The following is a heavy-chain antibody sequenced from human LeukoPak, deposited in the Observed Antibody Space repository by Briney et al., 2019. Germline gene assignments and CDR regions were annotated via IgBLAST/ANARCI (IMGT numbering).Heavy chain of an antibody. V-gene: IGHV3-30-3*01. Sequence: PGRCPRVSSAHSGFTFSNSAMYWGCQTPGKGLGWVAFISQDRSNNCPADSGKGRFTIYRDNSKNALYLQMNSLTDEDTAVYYCARDLSGSYMSDYWGEGTLVTVS. CDR1: GFTFSNSA. CDR2: ISQDRSNN. CDR3: ARDLSGSYMSDY. D-gene: IGHD3-10*01. J-gene: IGHJ4*02.